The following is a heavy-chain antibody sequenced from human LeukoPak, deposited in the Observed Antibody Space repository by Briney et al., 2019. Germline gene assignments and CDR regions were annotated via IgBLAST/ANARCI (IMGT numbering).Heavy chain of an antibody. Sequence: GRSLRLSCAASGFTFSSYAMHWVRQAPGKGLEWVAVISYDGSNKYYADSVKGRFTISRDNSKNTLYLQMNSLRAEDTAVYYCAREAGSGMSPTAAFDIWGQGTMVTVSS. V-gene: IGHV3-30-3*01. J-gene: IGHJ3*02. D-gene: IGHD6-19*01. CDR2: ISYDGSNK. CDR1: GFTFSSYA. CDR3: AREAGSGMSPTAAFDI.